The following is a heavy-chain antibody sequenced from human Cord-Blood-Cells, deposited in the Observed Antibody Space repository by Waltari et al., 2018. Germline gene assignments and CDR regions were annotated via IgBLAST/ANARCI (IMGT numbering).Heavy chain of an antibody. V-gene: IGHV1-2*02. D-gene: IGHD3-16*02. CDR2: INPNSGGT. CDR3: ARTGDYVWGSYRYAFDI. Sequence: QVQLVQSGAEVKKPGASVKVSCKSSGYTFTGYYMQWVRTAPGQGLEWMGWINPNSGGTNYAQKFQGRVTMTRDTSISTAYMELSRLRSDDTAVYYCARTGDYVWGSYRYAFDIWGQGTMVTVSS. J-gene: IGHJ3*02. CDR1: GYTFTGYY.